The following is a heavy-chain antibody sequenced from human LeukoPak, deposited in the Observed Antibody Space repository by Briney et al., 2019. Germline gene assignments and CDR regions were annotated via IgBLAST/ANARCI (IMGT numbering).Heavy chain of an antibody. CDR2: IASDGRDK. CDR1: GFTFSSYA. CDR3: ARDLRRIAAYYFDF. Sequence: GGSLRLSCAASGFTFSSYAIHWVRQAPGKGLEWVAVIASDGRDKHHAESVKGRFTISRDNSKSTLYLQTNGLRAEDTAVYYCARDLRRIAAYYFDFWGQGTLVTVSS. V-gene: IGHV3-30*03. J-gene: IGHJ4*02. D-gene: IGHD6-25*01.